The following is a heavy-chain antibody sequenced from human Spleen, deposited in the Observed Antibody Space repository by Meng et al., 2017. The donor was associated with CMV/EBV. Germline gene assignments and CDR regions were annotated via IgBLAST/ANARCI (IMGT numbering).Heavy chain of an antibody. D-gene: IGHD1-14*01. V-gene: IGHV3-21*01. Sequence: GGSLRLSCAASGFTFSSYSMHWVRQAPEKELEWVSSISTTSTYIYYAGSVRGRFIISRDNAKNSLYLQMNSLRVEDTAVYYCAREGTLCYDYWGQGMLVTVSS. CDR2: ISTTSTYI. CDR1: GFTFSSYS. J-gene: IGHJ4*02. CDR3: AREGTLCYDY.